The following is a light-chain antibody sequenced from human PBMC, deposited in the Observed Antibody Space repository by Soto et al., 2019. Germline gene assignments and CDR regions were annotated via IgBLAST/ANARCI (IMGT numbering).Light chain of an antibody. CDR3: HQSNSRLFT. CDR1: QNIDRD. CDR2: AAS. J-gene: IGKJ3*01. V-gene: IGKV1-39*01. Sequence: DILLTQSPSSLSASAGDRVTITCRASQNIDRDLAWYQQKPGQAPKLLIFAASSLASGVPARFSGSGSGTDFTLTISSLQPDDFGAYHCHQSNSRLFTFGPGTKVDIK.